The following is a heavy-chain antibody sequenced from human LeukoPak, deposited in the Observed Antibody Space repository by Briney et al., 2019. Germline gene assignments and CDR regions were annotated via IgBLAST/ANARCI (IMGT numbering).Heavy chain of an antibody. CDR3: VGQWLVLPGGFDY. V-gene: IGHV3-23*01. J-gene: IGHJ4*02. D-gene: IGHD6-19*01. CDR2: IDGSIGST. Sequence: GGSLRLSCAASGFTFSSYAMSWVRQAPGKGLECVSSIDGSIGSTYYADSVKGRFTISRDNSKNTLYLQMNSLKTEDTAVYYCVGQWLVLPGGFDYWGQGTLVTVSS. CDR1: GFTFSSYA.